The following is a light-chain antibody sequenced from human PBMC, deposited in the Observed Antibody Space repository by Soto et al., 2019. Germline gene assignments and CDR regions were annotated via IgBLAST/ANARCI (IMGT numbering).Light chain of an antibody. CDR1: QNINDW. CDR3: QQYDTFSRFT. CDR2: DAS. V-gene: IGKV1-5*01. Sequence: DIQMTQSPSTLSASVGDRVTITCRASQNINDWLAWYQQKPGKAPNLLICDASTLESGVPSRFSGSGSGTEFTLTISSLQPADFATYYCQQYDTFSRFTFGPGTKVDLK. J-gene: IGKJ3*01.